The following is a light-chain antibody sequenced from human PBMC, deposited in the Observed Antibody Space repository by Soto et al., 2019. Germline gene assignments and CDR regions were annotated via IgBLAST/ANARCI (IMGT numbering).Light chain of an antibody. CDR2: GAS. V-gene: IGKV3-11*01. Sequence: EIVLTQSPATLSLSPGERATLSCRASQSVSSYLAWYQQKPGQAPRLLIYGASTRATDIPARFSGSGSGTEFTLTISNLEPEDFAVYYCQQHSHWPPWTFGQGTKVDIK. J-gene: IGKJ1*01. CDR1: QSVSSY. CDR3: QQHSHWPPWT.